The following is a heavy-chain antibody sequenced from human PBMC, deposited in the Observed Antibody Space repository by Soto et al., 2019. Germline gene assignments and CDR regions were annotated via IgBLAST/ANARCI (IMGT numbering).Heavy chain of an antibody. J-gene: IGHJ4*02. D-gene: IGHD6-19*01. CDR3: ARAVAVAAYDS. V-gene: IGHV1-18*01. CDR1: GYTFTSYG. CDR2: ISTYTGNT. Sequence: QVQLVQSGPEVKKPGASVKVSCKASGYTFTSYGISWVRQAPGQGLEWMGWISTYTGNTDYPQKLQGRLILTTDTSTNTAYMELRSLISDDTAVYYSARAVAVAAYDSWGQGTLLTVS.